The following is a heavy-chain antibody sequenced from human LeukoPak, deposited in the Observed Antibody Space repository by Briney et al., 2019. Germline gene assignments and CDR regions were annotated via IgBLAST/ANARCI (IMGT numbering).Heavy chain of an antibody. Sequence: SETLSLTCTVSGGSISSYYWSWIRQPPGKGLEWIGYIYYSGGANYNPSLKSRVTISVGTSKNQFSLKLSSVTAADTAVYYCARLAVDDDFDYWGQGTLVTVSS. CDR2: IYYSGGA. V-gene: IGHV4-59*08. J-gene: IGHJ4*02. D-gene: IGHD4-23*01. CDR1: GGSISSYY. CDR3: ARLAVDDDFDY.